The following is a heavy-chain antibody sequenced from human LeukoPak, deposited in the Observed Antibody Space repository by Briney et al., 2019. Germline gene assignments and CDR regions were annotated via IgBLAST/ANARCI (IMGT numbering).Heavy chain of an antibody. V-gene: IGHV4-59*01. CDR1: GGSISSYY. CDR3: ARDKYSSSSFDY. D-gene: IGHD6-6*01. Sequence: SETLSLTCTVSGGSISSYYWSWIRQPLGKGLEWIGYIYYSGSTNYNPSLKSRVTISVDTSKNQFSLKLSSVTAADTAVYYCARDKYSSSSFDYWGQGTLVTVSS. J-gene: IGHJ4*02. CDR2: IYYSGST.